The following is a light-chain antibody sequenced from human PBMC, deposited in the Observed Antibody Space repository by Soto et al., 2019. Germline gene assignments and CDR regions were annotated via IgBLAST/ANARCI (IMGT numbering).Light chain of an antibody. Sequence: QSVLTQPASVSGSPGQSITISCTGSSSDIGNYNFVSWYQQHPGKAPKVMIXEVSKRPSGVSYRFSGSKSDNTASLTISGXXAEDXADYYCCSYASSNIVLFGGGTKLTVL. V-gene: IGLV2-23*02. J-gene: IGLJ2*01. CDR3: CSYASSNIVL. CDR2: EVS. CDR1: SSDIGNYNF.